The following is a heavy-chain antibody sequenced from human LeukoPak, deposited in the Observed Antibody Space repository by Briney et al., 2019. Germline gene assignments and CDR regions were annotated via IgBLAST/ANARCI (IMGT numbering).Heavy chain of an antibody. D-gene: IGHD6-19*01. CDR1: GFTFSSYG. Sequence: GGSLRLSCAASGFTFSSYGMHWARQAPGKGLEWVALISYDGTNKYYADSVKGRFTISRDNAKNSLYLQMDSLRAEDTAVYFCTRNSLSGWYYFDYWGQGSLVTVSS. J-gene: IGHJ4*02. V-gene: IGHV3-30*12. CDR2: ISYDGTNK. CDR3: TRNSLSGWYYFDY.